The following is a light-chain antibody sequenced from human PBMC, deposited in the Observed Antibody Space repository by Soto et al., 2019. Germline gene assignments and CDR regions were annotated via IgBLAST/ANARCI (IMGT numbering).Light chain of an antibody. CDR2: AAS. V-gene: IGKV1-39*01. CDR1: PSISSY. CDR3: QQSYSSPFT. J-gene: IGKJ3*01. Sequence: DIQMTQSPSSLSASVGDRVTISCRASPSISSYLNWYQQKPGKAPKLLIYAASSLQSGVPSRFTGGGSGTDFTLTISSLQPDDFATYYCQQSYSSPFTFGPGTKVQVK.